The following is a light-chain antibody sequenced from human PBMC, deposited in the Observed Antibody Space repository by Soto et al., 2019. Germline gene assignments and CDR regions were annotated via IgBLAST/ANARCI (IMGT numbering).Light chain of an antibody. Sequence: DIQMTQSPSTLSASVGDRVTITCRASQSISSWLAWYQQKPGKAPKLLIYDASSLESGVPSRFSGSGSVTEFTLTISSLQPDDFATYYCQQYTSYSPSTFGQGTKLEIK. CDR2: DAS. CDR1: QSISSW. V-gene: IGKV1-5*01. J-gene: IGKJ2*02. CDR3: QQYTSYSPST.